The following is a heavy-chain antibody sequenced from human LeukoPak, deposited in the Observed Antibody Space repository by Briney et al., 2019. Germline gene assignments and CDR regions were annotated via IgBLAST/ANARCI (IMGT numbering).Heavy chain of an antibody. CDR3: AREYSSSSGRRAFDF. V-gene: IGHV4-59*08. J-gene: IGHJ3*01. CDR2: IYYSGST. D-gene: IGHD6-6*01. CDR1: GCSISSYY. Sequence: SETLSLTCTVSGCSISSYYWNWLRQPPGKGLEWIGYIYYSGSTNYNPSLKSRVTALVDTSKNQFSLRLSSVTAADTAVYYCAREYSSSSGRRAFDFWGQGTMVTVSS.